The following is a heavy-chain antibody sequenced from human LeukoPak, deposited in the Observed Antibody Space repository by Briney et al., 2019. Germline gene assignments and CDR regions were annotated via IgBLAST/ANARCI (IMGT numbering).Heavy chain of an antibody. CDR1: GFTLSSYW. J-gene: IGHJ4*02. D-gene: IGHD3-10*01. Sequence: GVSLRLSCAASGFTLSSYWMSWVRQAPGKGLEWVSAISGSGGSTYYADSVKGRFTISRDNSKNTLYLQMNSLRAEDTAVYYCAKVTYGSGTYGAFDYWGQGTLVTVSS. CDR2: ISGSGGST. V-gene: IGHV3-23*01. CDR3: AKVTYGSGTYGAFDY.